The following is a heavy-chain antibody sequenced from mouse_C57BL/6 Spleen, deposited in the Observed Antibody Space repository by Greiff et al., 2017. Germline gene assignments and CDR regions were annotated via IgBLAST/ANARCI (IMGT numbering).Heavy chain of an antibody. CDR1: GFNIKDDY. J-gene: IGHJ2*01. CDR2: IDPENGDT. D-gene: IGHD4-1*01. V-gene: IGHV14-4*01. CDR3: TTAPLVYFDY. Sequence: VQLQQSGAELVRPGASVKLSCTASGFNIKDDYMHWVKQRPEQGLEWIGWIDPENGDTEYASKFQGKATITADTSSNTAYLQLSSLTSEDTAVYYCTTAPLVYFDYWGQGTTLTVSS.